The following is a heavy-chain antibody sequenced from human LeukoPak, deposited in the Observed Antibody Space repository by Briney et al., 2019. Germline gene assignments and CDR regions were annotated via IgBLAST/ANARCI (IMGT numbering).Heavy chain of an antibody. CDR1: GGSFCGHY. J-gene: IGHJ4*02. CDR2: IDHSGST. V-gene: IGHV4-34*01. D-gene: IGHD5-12*01. CDR3: ARPGYSGYDRRLYYFDY. Sequence: SETLSLTCTVYGGSFCGHYWSWIRQPPGKGLECIGEIDHSGSTNYNPSLKSRVTISVDTSKNQFSLKLSSVTAADTAVYYCARPGYSGYDRRLYYFDYWGQGTLVTVSS.